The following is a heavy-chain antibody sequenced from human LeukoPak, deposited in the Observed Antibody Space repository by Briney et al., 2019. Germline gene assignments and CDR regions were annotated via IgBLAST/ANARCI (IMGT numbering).Heavy chain of an antibody. V-gene: IGHV4-4*09. CDR2: IYTSGST. D-gene: IGHD5-24*01. CDR3: ARRGSTSGNWFDP. Sequence: GSLRLSCAASGFTFSNYWMHWVRQAPGKGLEWIGYIYTSGSTNYNPSLKSRVTISVDTSKNQFSLKLSSVTAADTAVYYCARRGSTSGNWFDPWGQGTLVTVSS. J-gene: IGHJ5*02. CDR1: GFTFSNYW.